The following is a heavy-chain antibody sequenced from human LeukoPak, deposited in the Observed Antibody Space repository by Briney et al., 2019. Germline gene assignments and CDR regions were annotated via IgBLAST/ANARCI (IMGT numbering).Heavy chain of an antibody. CDR3: ARGTWDYYGSGSYYTNYGMDV. CDR2: IGIAGDP. Sequence: GGSLRLSCAASGFTFSNYDMHWVRQATGKGLEWVSAIGIAGDPYYPGSVKGRFTISRENAKNSLYLQMNSLRAGDTAVYYCARGTWDYYGSGSYYTNYGMDVWGKGTTVTVSS. V-gene: IGHV3-13*05. J-gene: IGHJ6*04. CDR1: GFTFSNYD. D-gene: IGHD3-10*01.